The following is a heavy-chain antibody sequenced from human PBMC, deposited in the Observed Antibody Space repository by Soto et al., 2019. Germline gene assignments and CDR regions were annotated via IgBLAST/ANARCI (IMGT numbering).Heavy chain of an antibody. CDR1: GGSISSYY. CDR2: IYYSGST. V-gene: IGHV4-59*01. Sequence: QVQLQESGPGLVKPSETLSLTCTVSGGSISSYYWSWIRQPPGKGLEWIGYIYYSGSTNYTPSLKSRVTISVDTSKHQFSLKLISVTAADTAVYYCAREVDWNDAYYFDYWGQGPLVTVSS. D-gene: IGHD1-1*01. J-gene: IGHJ4*02. CDR3: AREVDWNDAYYFDY.